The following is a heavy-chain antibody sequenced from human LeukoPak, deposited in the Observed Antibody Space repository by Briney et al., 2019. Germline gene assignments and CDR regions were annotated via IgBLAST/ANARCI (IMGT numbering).Heavy chain of an antibody. V-gene: IGHV1-2*02. CDR1: GYTFTGYY. Sequence: ASVKVSCKASGYTFTGYYIHWVRQAPGQGLEWMGWINPDSGGTNYAQKFQGRVTMTRDTSIRTAYMELSRLRSDDTAVYYCARDRMGLSYSGRRGFDYWGQGTLVTVSS. CDR2: INPDSGGT. D-gene: IGHD1-26*01. J-gene: IGHJ4*02. CDR3: ARDRMGLSYSGRRGFDY.